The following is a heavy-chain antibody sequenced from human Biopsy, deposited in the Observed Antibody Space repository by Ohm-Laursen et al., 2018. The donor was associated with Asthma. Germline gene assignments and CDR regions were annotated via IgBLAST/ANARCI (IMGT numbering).Heavy chain of an antibody. D-gene: IGHD3-10*01. V-gene: IGHV1-18*01. CDR3: ARAVDYSHYYGIDV. CDR1: GYTFNSAG. CDR2: ISVYNGNT. J-gene: IGHJ6*02. Sequence: ASVKVSCTTSGYTFNSAGITWARQDPGQGLGWMGWISVYNGNTKVAQKLQDRVTMITDTSTSIAYMELRSLRSDDTAVYFCARAVDYSHYYGIDVWGQGTTVTVS.